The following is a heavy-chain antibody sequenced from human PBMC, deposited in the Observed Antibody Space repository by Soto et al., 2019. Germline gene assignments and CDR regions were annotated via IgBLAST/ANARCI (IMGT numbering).Heavy chain of an antibody. Sequence: SETLSLTCAVSGGSISSSGYSWSWIRQPPGKGLEWIGYIYHSGSNPYNPSLKSRVTISVDRSKNQFSLKLSSVTAADTAVYYCARRDGYNTFDSWGQGTLVTVSS. D-gene: IGHD5-12*01. CDR1: GGSISSSGYS. CDR2: IYHSGSN. J-gene: IGHJ4*02. CDR3: ARRDGYNTFDS. V-gene: IGHV4-30-2*01.